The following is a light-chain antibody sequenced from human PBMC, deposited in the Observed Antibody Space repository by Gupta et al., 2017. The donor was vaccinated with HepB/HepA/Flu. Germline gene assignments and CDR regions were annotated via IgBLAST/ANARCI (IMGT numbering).Light chain of an antibody. V-gene: IGKV2-30*01. CDR2: EVS. J-gene: IGKJ4*01. CDR1: QGLVYSDGNTY. CDR3: KQAKHWPLT. Sequence: DVVMTQSPLSLPVTLGQPASISCRSSQGLVYSDGNTYLNWFHQRPGQAPRRLIYEVSNRDCGVPDRFSGSASGNMYTLIISRGEAEDVVIYYCKQAKHWPLTFGGGTKVEIK.